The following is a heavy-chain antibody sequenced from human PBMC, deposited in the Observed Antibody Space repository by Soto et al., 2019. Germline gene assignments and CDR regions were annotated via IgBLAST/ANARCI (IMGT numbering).Heavy chain of an antibody. CDR1: GYTFTGYY. CDR2: INPNSGGT. J-gene: IGHJ6*03. CDR3: ARDGRVHDYGDKNSYYYYMDV. D-gene: IGHD4-17*01. Sequence: ASVKVSCKASGYTFTGYYMHWVRQAPGQGLEWMGWINPNSGGTNYAQKFQGWVTMTRDTSISTAYMELSRLRSDDTAVYYCARDGRVHDYGDKNSYYYYMDVWGKGNTVTLS. V-gene: IGHV1-2*04.